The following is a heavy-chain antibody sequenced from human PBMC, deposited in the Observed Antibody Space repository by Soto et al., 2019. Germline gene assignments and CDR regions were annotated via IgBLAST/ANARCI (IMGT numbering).Heavy chain of an antibody. Sequence: QVQLQESGPGLVKPSETLSLTCTVSGGSISNYYWTWIRQPPGKGLEWIGYIYYSGSTNYNPSLKSRVTISVDTSKNHFSLKLSSVTAAETAVYYCARETLYYHSTGYPLPLFVYWGQGTLVTVSS. D-gene: IGHD3-22*01. CDR1: GGSISNYY. CDR2: IYYSGST. CDR3: ARETLYYHSTGYPLPLFVY. J-gene: IGHJ4*02. V-gene: IGHV4-59*01.